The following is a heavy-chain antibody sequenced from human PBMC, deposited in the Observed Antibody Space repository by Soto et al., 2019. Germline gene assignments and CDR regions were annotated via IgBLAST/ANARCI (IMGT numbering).Heavy chain of an antibody. CDR1: GGSFSGYY. Sequence: SETLSLTCAVYGGSFSGYYWSWIRQPPGKGLEWIGEINHSGSTNYNPSLKGRVTISVDTSKNQFSLKLSSVTAADTAVYYCARVKDDSSGYYLPFDYWGQGTLVTVSS. J-gene: IGHJ4*02. CDR2: INHSGST. D-gene: IGHD3-22*01. CDR3: ARVKDDSSGYYLPFDY. V-gene: IGHV4-34*01.